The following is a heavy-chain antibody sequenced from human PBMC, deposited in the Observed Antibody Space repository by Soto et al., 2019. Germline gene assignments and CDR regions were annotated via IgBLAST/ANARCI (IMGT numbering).Heavy chain of an antibody. CDR2: ISYDGSNK. Sequence: PGGSLRLSCAASGFTFSSYGMHWVRQAPGKGLEWVAVISYDGSNKYYADSVKGRFTISRDNSKNTLYLQMNSLRAEDTAVYYCAKEVYATYGMDVWGQGTTVTVSS. D-gene: IGHD2-8*01. CDR1: GFTFSSYG. CDR3: AKEVYATYGMDV. V-gene: IGHV3-30*18. J-gene: IGHJ6*02.